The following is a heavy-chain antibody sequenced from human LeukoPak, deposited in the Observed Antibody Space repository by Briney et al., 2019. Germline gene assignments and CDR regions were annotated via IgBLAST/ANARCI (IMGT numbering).Heavy chain of an antibody. Sequence: ASVKVSCKASGYTFTGYYMHWVRQAPGQGLEWMGWINPNSGGTNYAQKFQGRVTMTRDTSISTAYMELSRLRSDDTAVYYCARDLFSDYDSSPPDGAFDYWGQGTLVTVSS. CDR1: GYTFTGYY. J-gene: IGHJ4*02. CDR2: INPNSGGT. V-gene: IGHV1-2*02. CDR3: ARDLFSDYDSSPPDGAFDY. D-gene: IGHD3-22*01.